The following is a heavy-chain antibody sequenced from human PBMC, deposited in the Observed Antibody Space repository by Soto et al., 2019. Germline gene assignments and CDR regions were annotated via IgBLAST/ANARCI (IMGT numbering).Heavy chain of an antibody. Sequence: QVQLVQSGAEVKKPGASVKVSCKASGYTFTSYGISWVRQAPGQGLEWMGWISAYNGNTNYAQKLQGRVTMTTDTSTSTDYMERGRHRSDDTAVYYCARATLVRLVEGSHCYYHGMDVWGQGTTVTVSS. CDR2: ISAYNGNT. D-gene: IGHD3-3*01. J-gene: IGHJ6*02. V-gene: IGHV1-18*01. CDR3: ARATLVRLVEGSHCYYHGMDV. CDR1: GYTFTSYG.